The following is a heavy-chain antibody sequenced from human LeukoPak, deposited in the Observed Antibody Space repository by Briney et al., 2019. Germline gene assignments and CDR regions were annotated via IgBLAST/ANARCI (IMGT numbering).Heavy chain of an antibody. V-gene: IGHV3-11*06. CDR3: ARDPLGRAADY. J-gene: IGHJ4*02. CDR2: ISSSSGYT. Sequence: GGSLRLSCAASGFTFSDYYMYWIRQAPGKGLEWVSYISSSSGYTNYADFVKGRFTISRDNAKISLNLQMNSLRAEDTAMYYCARDPLGRAADYWGQGSLVTVSS. CDR1: GFTFSDYY. D-gene: IGHD7-27*01.